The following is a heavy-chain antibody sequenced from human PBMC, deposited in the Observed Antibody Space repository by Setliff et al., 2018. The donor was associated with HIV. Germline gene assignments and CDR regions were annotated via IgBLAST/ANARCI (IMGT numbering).Heavy chain of an antibody. Sequence: GASVKVSCKASGYTFLNYDINWLRQAPGQGLEWMGRLTPHSGDTISADRFQGRLVMTTNTSTTTAFMELSSLRSDDTAVYYCTTGLPLFCSGGSCLFDFWGQGTLVTVSS. D-gene: IGHD2-15*01. J-gene: IGHJ4*02. CDR3: TTGLPLFCSGGSCLFDF. V-gene: IGHV1-8*01. CDR1: GYTFLNYD. CDR2: LTPHSGDT.